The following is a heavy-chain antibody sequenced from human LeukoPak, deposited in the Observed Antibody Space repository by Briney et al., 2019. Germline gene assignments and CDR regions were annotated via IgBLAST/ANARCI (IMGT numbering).Heavy chain of an antibody. Sequence: PSETLSLTCTVSGGSISSSSYYWGWIRQPPGKGLEWIGSIYYSGSTYYNPSLKSRVTISVDTSKNQFSLQLSSVTAADTAVYYCARRERYSSGWSFDYWGQGTLVTVSS. V-gene: IGHV4-39*01. CDR1: GGSISSSSYY. CDR3: ARRERYSSGWSFDY. CDR2: IYYSGST. D-gene: IGHD6-19*01. J-gene: IGHJ4*02.